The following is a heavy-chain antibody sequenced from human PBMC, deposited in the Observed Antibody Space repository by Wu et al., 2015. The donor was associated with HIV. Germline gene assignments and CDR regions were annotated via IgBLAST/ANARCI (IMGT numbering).Heavy chain of an antibody. Sequence: QVQLMQSGAEVKKPGASVKVSCKTSGYIFTSYDINWVRRAPVQGLEWMGWMNPYSGNPGYAQTFQGRVTMTRNVSTNTAYMELGSLRPDDTAVYYCARTRNYYFGMDVWGQGTTVTVSS. CDR2: MNPYSGNP. CDR3: ARTRNYYFGMDV. CDR1: GYIFTSYD. D-gene: IGHD3/OR15-3a*01. J-gene: IGHJ6*02. V-gene: IGHV1-8*01.